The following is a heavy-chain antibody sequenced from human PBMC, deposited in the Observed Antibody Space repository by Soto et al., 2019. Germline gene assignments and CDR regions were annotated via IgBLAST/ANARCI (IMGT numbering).Heavy chain of an antibody. CDR2: ISSSSSTI. Sequence: GESLKISCAASGFTFSSYSMNWVRQAPGKGLEWVSYISSSSSTIYYADSVKGRFTISRDNAKNSLYLQMNSLRDEDTAVYYCARVNDWLSTGGNDYWGQGTLVTVSS. V-gene: IGHV3-48*02. J-gene: IGHJ4*02. D-gene: IGHD3-9*01. CDR3: ARVNDWLSTGGNDY. CDR1: GFTFSSYS.